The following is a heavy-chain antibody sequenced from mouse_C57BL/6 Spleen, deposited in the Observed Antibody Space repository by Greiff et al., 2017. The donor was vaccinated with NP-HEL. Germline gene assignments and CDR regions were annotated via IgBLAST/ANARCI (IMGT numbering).Heavy chain of an antibody. Sequence: VQLQQPGTELVKPGASVKLSCKASGYTFTSYWMHWVKQRPGQGLEWIGNINPSNGGTNFNEKFKSKATLTVDKSSSTAYMQLSSLTSEDSAVYYCARGGITTVVAHWYFEVWGTGTTVTVSS. J-gene: IGHJ1*03. CDR1: GYTFTSYW. CDR2: INPSNGGT. D-gene: IGHD1-1*01. CDR3: ARGGITTVVAHWYFEV. V-gene: IGHV1-53*01.